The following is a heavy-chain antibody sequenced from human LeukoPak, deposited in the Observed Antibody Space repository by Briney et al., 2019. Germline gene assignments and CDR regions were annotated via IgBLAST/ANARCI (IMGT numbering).Heavy chain of an antibody. Sequence: PSGTLSLTCAVSGGSISSSNWWSWVRQPPGKGLEWIGEIYHSGSTNYNPSLKSRVTISVGTSKNQFSLKLSSVTAADTAVYYCARGRVGTRSYYNFLFGTSFDYWGQGTLVTVSS. CDR2: IYHSGST. CDR3: ARGRVGTRSYYNFLFGTSFDY. D-gene: IGHD3-10*01. CDR1: GGSISSSNW. J-gene: IGHJ4*02. V-gene: IGHV4-4*02.